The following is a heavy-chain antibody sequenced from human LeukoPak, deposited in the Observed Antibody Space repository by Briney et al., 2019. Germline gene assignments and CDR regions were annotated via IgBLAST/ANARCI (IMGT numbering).Heavy chain of an antibody. CDR1: GFNFDDYA. V-gene: IGHV3-9*01. Sequence: GRSLRLSCAASGFNFDDYAMYWVRQVPGKGLEWVSGISWNSGSIDYADSVKGRFTISRDNAKNSLYLQMNSLRAEDTALYYCAKDNSHIPYGSGSYYGYWGQGTLVTVSS. CDR2: ISWNSGSI. J-gene: IGHJ4*02. CDR3: AKDNSHIPYGSGSYYGY. D-gene: IGHD3-10*01.